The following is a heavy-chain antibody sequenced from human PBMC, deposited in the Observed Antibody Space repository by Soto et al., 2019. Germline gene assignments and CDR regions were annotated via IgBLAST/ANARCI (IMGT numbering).Heavy chain of an antibody. D-gene: IGHD1-26*01. V-gene: IGHV3-23*01. CDR2: ISGSGGST. CDR3: ARDWRVGATYSDY. Sequence: EVQLLESGGGLVQPGGSLRLSCAASGFTFSSYAMSWVRQAPGKGLEWVSSISGSGGSTYYADSVKGRFTISRDNSKNTLYLQMNSLRDEDTAVYYCARDWRVGATYSDYWGQGTLVTVSS. CDR1: GFTFSSYA. J-gene: IGHJ4*02.